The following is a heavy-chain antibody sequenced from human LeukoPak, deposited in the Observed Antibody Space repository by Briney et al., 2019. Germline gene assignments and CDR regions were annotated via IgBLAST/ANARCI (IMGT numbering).Heavy chain of an antibody. J-gene: IGHJ5*02. D-gene: IGHD1-26*01. CDR2: ISSSSSYI. Sequence: GGSLRLSCAASGFTFSSYSMNWVRQAPGKGLEWVSSISSSSSYIYYADSVKGRFTISRDNAKNSLYLQMNSLRAEDTAVYYCARDLAVGATGFGPWGQGTLVTVSS. CDR1: GFTFSSYS. CDR3: ARDLAVGATGFGP. V-gene: IGHV3-21*01.